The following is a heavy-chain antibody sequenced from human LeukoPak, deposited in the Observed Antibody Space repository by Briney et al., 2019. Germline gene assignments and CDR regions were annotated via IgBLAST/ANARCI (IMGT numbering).Heavy chain of an antibody. CDR3: ARDQPDRYYDFWGGYYTGYFYMDV. D-gene: IGHD3-3*01. CDR2: ISSSGSTI. CDR1: GFTFSDYY. J-gene: IGHJ6*03. Sequence: GGSLRLSCAASGFTFSDYYMSWIRQAPGKGLEWVSYISSSGSTIYYTDSVKGRFTISRDNAKNSLYLQMNSLRAEDTAVYYCARDQPDRYYDFWGGYYTGYFYMDVWGKGTTVTVSS. V-gene: IGHV3-11*01.